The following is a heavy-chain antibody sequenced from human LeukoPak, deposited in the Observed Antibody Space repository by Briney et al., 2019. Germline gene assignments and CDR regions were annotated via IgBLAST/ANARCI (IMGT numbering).Heavy chain of an antibody. Sequence: SETLSLTCAVYGGSFSGYYWSWIRQTPEKGLEWIGEINHSGSTNYNPSLKSRVTISVDTSKNQFSLKLSSVTAADTAVYYCARHPGIAVAADNWFDPWGQGTLVTVSS. V-gene: IGHV4-34*01. D-gene: IGHD6-19*01. CDR2: INHSGST. J-gene: IGHJ5*02. CDR1: GGSFSGYY. CDR3: ARHPGIAVAADNWFDP.